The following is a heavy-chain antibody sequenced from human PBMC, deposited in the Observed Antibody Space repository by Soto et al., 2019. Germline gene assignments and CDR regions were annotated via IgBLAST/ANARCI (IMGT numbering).Heavy chain of an antibody. V-gene: IGHV3-30*18. Sequence: QVQLVESGGGGVHLGGSLRLSFEASGFTLSAYGLHGVGQVPARGLGWVAVISYDGSNKYYADSVKGRFTISRDNSKNTLYLQMNSLRAEDTAVYYWAKDYGNYYYYGMDVWGQGTTVTVSS. J-gene: IGHJ6*02. CDR2: ISYDGSNK. CDR3: AKDYGNYYYYGMDV. D-gene: IGHD3-16*01. CDR1: GFTLSAYG.